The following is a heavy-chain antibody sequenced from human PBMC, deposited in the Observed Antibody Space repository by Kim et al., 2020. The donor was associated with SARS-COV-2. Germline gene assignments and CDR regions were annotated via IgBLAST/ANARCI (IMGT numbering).Heavy chain of an antibody. D-gene: IGHD6-6*01. J-gene: IGHJ4*02. CDR3: ARVGSSSYFDY. CDR1: GFTFSSYE. V-gene: IGHV3-48*03. CDR2: ISSSGSTI. Sequence: GGSLRLSCAASGFTFSSYEMNWVRQAPGKGLEWVSYISSSGSTIYYADSVKGRFTISRDNAKNSLYLQMNSLRAEDTAVYYCARVGSSSYFDYWGQGTLVTVSS.